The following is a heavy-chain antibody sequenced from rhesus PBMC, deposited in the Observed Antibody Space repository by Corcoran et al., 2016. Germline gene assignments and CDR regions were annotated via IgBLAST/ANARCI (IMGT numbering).Heavy chain of an antibody. V-gene: IGHV4-169*01. CDR2: IYGSGSST. CDR3: ARGSIAAAGTHYFDY. Sequence: QLQLQESGPGLVKPSETLSVTCAVSGGSISSSYWSWIRQAPGKGLEWIGYIYGSGSSTNYNPSLNSRVTLSVDTSKNQLSLTLSSVTTADTAVYYCARGSIAAAGTHYFDYWGQGVLVTVSS. J-gene: IGHJ4*01. CDR1: GGSISSSY. D-gene: IGHD6-25*01.